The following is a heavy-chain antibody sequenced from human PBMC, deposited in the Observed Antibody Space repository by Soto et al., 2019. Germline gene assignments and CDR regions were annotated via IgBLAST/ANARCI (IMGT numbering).Heavy chain of an antibody. V-gene: IGHV4-59*01. CDR1: GESIRNYY. D-gene: IGHD3-10*01. CDR3: ARSIKPSWFDP. CDR2: IYYIGST. J-gene: IGHJ5*02. Sequence: SETLSLTCRVYGESIRNYYWSWIRQPPGKGLEWIGYIYYIGSTNYNPSLKSRVTMSVDTSKNQVSLKLTSVTAADTAVYYCARSIKPSWFDPWGQGTLVTVSS.